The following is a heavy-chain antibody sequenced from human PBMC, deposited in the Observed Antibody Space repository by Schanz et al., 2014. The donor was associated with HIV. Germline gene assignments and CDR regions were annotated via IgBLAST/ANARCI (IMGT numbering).Heavy chain of an antibody. CDR2: IDGVGDNT. CDR3: ANQRYSGTYRPFDY. Sequence: EVQLVESGGDLVQSGGSLRLSCVASGFTFSNYFMTWVRQAPGKGLEWVSAIDGVGDNTYYADSVKGRFTISRDNSKNTVYLRMSGLRAEDTAVYYCANQRYSGTYRPFDYWGRGTLVTVSS. J-gene: IGHJ4*02. V-gene: IGHV3-23*04. D-gene: IGHD1-26*01. CDR1: GFTFSNYF.